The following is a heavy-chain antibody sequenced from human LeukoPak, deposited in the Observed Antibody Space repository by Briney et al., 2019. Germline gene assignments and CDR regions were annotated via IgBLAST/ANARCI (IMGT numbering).Heavy chain of an antibody. CDR2: IKQDGSEK. Sequence: GGSLRLSCAASGFTFTGYWMSWVRQAPGKGLEWVANIKQDGSEKNYVDSVKGRFTISRDNAKNSLYLQMNSLRAEDTAVYYCAKNRGSAYYGDYWGQGTLVTVSS. J-gene: IGHJ4*02. CDR1: GFTFTGYW. V-gene: IGHV3-7*01. CDR3: AKNRGSAYYGDY. D-gene: IGHD3-3*01.